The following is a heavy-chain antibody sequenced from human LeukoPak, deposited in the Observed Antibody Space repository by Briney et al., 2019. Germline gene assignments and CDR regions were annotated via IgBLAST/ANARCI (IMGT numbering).Heavy chain of an antibody. CDR3: AKESYSSGWYAYFDY. CDR2: ISGSGGST. V-gene: IGHV3-23*01. CDR1: GFTFSSYA. J-gene: IGHJ4*02. D-gene: IGHD6-19*01. Sequence: GGSLRLSCAASGFTFSSYAMSWVRQAPGKGLEWVSAISGSGGSTYYADSVKGRFTISRDNSKNTLYPQMNSLRAEDTAVYYCAKESYSSGWYAYFDYWGQGTLVTVSS.